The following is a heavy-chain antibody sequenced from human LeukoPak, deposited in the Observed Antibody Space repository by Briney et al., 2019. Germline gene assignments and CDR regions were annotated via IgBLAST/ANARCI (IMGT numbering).Heavy chain of an antibody. CDR1: GFTFSSYW. D-gene: IGHD3-3*01. J-gene: IGHJ4*02. V-gene: IGHV3-74*01. Sequence: GGSLRLSCAASGFTFSSYWMHWVRQAPGKGLVWDSRIKSDGSNTNYADSVKGRFTISRDNAKNTLHLQMNSLRAEDTAVYYCARGGYYGSGRYYFDSWGQGTLVTVSS. CDR2: IKSDGSNT. CDR3: ARGGYYGSGRYYFDS.